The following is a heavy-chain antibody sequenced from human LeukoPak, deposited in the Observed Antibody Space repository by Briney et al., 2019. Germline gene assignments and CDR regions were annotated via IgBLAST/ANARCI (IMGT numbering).Heavy chain of an antibody. CDR3: ARSWYFDY. CDR1: GFTFSSYA. V-gene: IGHV3-30-3*01. CDR2: ISYDGSNK. J-gene: IGHJ4*02. Sequence: GGSLRLSCAASGFTFSSYAVHWVRQASGKGLEWVAVISYDGSNKYYADSVKGRFTISRDNSKNTLYLQMNSLRAEDTAVYYCARSWYFDYWGQGTLVTVSS.